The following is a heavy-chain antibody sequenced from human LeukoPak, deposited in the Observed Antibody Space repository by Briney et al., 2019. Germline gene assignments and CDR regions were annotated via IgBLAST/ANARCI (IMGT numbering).Heavy chain of an antibody. CDR2: ISYDGSNK. J-gene: IGHJ6*02. V-gene: IGHV3-30*18. CDR3: AKDLHSSTSSIGYYYYGMDV. D-gene: IGHD2-2*01. Sequence: GGSLRLSCAASGFTFSSYGMHWVRQAPGKGLEWVAVISYDGSNKYYADSVKGRFTISRDNSKNTLYLQMNSLRAEDTAVYYCAKDLHSSTSSIGYYYYGMDVWGQGTTVTVSS. CDR1: GFTFSSYG.